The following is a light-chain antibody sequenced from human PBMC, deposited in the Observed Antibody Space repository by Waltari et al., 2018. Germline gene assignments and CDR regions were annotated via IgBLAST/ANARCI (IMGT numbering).Light chain of an antibody. Sequence: QSALTQPASVSGSPGQSITLSCTGTRSDIGSSDYVSWYQQHPGKAPKLILYEVSDRPSGVSYRFSGSKSGNTASLTIFGLQPEDEADYHCTSHTTTSTLVFGGGTRLTVL. CDR2: EVS. V-gene: IGLV2-14*01. CDR3: TSHTTTSTLV. CDR1: RSDIGSSDY. J-gene: IGLJ2*01.